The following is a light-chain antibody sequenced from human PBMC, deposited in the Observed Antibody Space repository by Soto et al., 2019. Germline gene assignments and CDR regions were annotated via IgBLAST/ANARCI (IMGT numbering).Light chain of an antibody. CDR2: DAS. CDR1: QSVTDW. CDR3: QQYTTYPYT. Sequence: DIQMTQSPSTLSASVGDRVTITCRASQSVTDWLAWYQQKPGRAPNLLIYDASRLQSGIPSRFSGGGSDTEFTLTISSLQPVDFATYYCQQYTTYPYTFGQGTKLEIK. V-gene: IGKV1-5*01. J-gene: IGKJ2*01.